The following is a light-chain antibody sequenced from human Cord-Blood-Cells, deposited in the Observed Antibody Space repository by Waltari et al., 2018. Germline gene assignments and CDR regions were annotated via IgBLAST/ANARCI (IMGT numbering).Light chain of an antibody. J-gene: IGKJ2*03. Sequence: EIVLTQSPGTLPLSPRERATLSCRASQSVRSHYLAWYQQKPVQAPRRLIYGASSRATGIPDRFSGSGSEIDFTLTISRLEPEDCAVYYCQQYGSSPSFAQGTKLEIK. V-gene: IGKV3-20*01. CDR3: QQYGSSPS. CDR2: GAS. CDR1: QSVRSHY.